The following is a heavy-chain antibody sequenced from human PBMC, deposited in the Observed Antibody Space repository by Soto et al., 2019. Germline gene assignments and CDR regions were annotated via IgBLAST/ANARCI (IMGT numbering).Heavy chain of an antibody. D-gene: IGHD6-13*01. CDR3: ARRINAAGGWFDP. V-gene: IGHV4-4*02. J-gene: IGHJ5*02. CDR1: GGSISSNNW. Sequence: QVQLQESGPGLVKPSGTLSLTCAVSGGSISSNNWWSWVRQPPGEGLEWIGAIYHSGTTYYNPSLQSRVTISVDKSKNHFSLDLSFATAADTAVYYCARRINAAGGWFDPWGQGTLATVSS. CDR2: IYHSGTT.